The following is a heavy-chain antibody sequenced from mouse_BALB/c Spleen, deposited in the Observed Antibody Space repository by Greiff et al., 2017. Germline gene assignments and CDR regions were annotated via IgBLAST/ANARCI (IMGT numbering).Heavy chain of an antibody. D-gene: IGHD2-1*01. Sequence: VKLVESGPGLVQPSQSLSLTCPVTGYSIPRDFAWNWIRQFPGNKLEWMGYISSSGSTSYNPSLKSRISITRDTSKNQFFLQLNSVTTEDTATYYCARGNYYAMDYWGQGTSVTVSS. CDR1: GYSIPRDFA. CDR2: ISSSGST. CDR3: ARGNYYAMDY. J-gene: IGHJ4*01. V-gene: IGHV3-2*02.